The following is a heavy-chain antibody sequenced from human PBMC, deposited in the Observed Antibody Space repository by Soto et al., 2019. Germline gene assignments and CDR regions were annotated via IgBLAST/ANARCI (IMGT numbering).Heavy chain of an antibody. V-gene: IGHV3-23*01. Sequence: GGSLRLSCAASGFTFSSYAMSWLRQAPGKGLEWVSAISGSGGSTYYADSVKGRFTISRDNSKNTLYLQMNSLRAEDTAVYYCAKDPTYYDFWSGYSPASYFDYWGQGTLVTVS. CDR2: ISGSGGST. J-gene: IGHJ4*02. CDR1: GFTFSSYA. D-gene: IGHD3-3*01. CDR3: AKDPTYYDFWSGYSPASYFDY.